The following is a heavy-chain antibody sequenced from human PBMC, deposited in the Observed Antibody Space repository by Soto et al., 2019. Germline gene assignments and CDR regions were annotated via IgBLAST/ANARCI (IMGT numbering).Heavy chain of an antibody. CDR2: INPIGGST. CDR1: GDTFTSYY. CDR3: ARDPKQKVRGTVVPRSYACYGMDV. Sequence: QVQLVQSGAEVKKPGASVKVSCEASGDTFTSYYLHWVRQAPGRGLEWMGIINPIGGSTSYAQKFQGRVTMTRDTSTTTVYMELSSLRSEDTAVYYCARDPKQKVRGTVVPRSYACYGMDVWGQGTTVTVSS. J-gene: IGHJ6*02. V-gene: IGHV1-46*01. D-gene: IGHD3-10*01.